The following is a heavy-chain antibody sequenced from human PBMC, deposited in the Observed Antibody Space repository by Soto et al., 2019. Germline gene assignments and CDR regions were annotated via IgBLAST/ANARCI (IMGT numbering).Heavy chain of an antibody. D-gene: IGHD3-3*01. V-gene: IGHV3-74*01. Sequence: EVQLVESGGGLVQPGGSLRLSCAASGFTFSSYWMHWVRQAPGKGLVWVSRINSDGSSTSYADSVKGRFTISRDNAKNPLYLQMNSLSAEDTAVYYCARDFSEWYYYGMDVWGQGTTVTVAS. CDR1: GFTFSSYW. CDR2: INSDGSST. J-gene: IGHJ6*02. CDR3: ARDFSEWYYYGMDV.